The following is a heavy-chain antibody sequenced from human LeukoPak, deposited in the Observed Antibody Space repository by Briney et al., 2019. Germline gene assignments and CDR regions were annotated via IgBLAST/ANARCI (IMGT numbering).Heavy chain of an antibody. CDR2: INWNGGST. V-gene: IGHV3-20*04. J-gene: IGHJ4*02. CDR3: ARLKLMVAPDY. Sequence: GGSLGLSCAASGFTFSTYWMHWVRQAPGKGLEWVSGINWNGGSTGYADSVKGRFTISRDNAKNSLYLQMSSLRAEDTALYYCARLKLMVAPDYWGQGTLVTVSS. D-gene: IGHD2-8*01. CDR1: GFTFSTYW.